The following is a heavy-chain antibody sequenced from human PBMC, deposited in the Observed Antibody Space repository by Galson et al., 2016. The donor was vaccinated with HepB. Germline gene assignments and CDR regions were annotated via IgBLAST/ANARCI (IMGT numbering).Heavy chain of an antibody. CDR1: GYSFTNYY. CDR2: VNPGGGST. D-gene: IGHD6-13*01. J-gene: IGHJ4*02. CDR3: ARARGVAASVGDF. V-gene: IGHV1-46*01. Sequence: SVKVSCKASGYSFTNYYIHWVRQAPGQGLEWMGIVNPGGGSTDYAQKFQGRVTMTRDTSASTVFMELSSLRSDDTAVYYCARARGVAASVGDFWGQGTLVTVSS.